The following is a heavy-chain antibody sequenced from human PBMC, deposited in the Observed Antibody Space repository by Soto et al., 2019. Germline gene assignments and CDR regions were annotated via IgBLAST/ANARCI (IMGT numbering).Heavy chain of an antibody. D-gene: IGHD6-19*01. V-gene: IGHV1-69*01. CDR1: GGTFSSYA. Sequence: QVQLVQSGAEVKKPGSSVKVSCKASGGTFSSYAISWVRQAPGQGLEWMGGIIPIFGTANYAQKFQGRVTITADESTSTAYMELSSLRSEDTAVYYCATRREVIAVAGGSYYYYYYGMDVWGQGTTVTVSS. CDR3: ATRREVIAVAGGSYYYYYYGMDV. J-gene: IGHJ6*02. CDR2: IIPIFGTA.